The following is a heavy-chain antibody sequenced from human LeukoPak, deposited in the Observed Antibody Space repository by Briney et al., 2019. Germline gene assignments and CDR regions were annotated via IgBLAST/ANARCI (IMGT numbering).Heavy chain of an antibody. CDR1: GDSVSSNSVT. Sequence: SQTLSLTCAISGDSVSSNSVTWNWIRQSPSRGLEWLGRTYYRSTWYNDYAVSVRGRVTVNPDTSKNQFSLHLNSVTPEDTAVYYCGRRLTQYDCFDPWGQGILVTVSS. CDR3: GRRLTQYDCFDP. J-gene: IGHJ5*02. D-gene: IGHD2-2*01. CDR2: TYYRSTWYN. V-gene: IGHV6-1*01.